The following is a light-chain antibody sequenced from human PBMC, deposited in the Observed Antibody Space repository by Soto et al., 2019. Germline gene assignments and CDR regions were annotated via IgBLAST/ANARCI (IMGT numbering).Light chain of an antibody. CDR3: QSYDTSLSVV. CDR2: ANS. Sequence: QAVVTQPPSVSGAPGQRVTISCAGSSSSIGAGYNVHWYQQLPGTAPKLLIYANSNRPSGVPDRFSGSKSGTSASLAITGLQAEDEADYYCQSYDTSLSVVFGGGTKVTVL. CDR1: SSSIGAGYN. J-gene: IGLJ2*01. V-gene: IGLV1-40*01.